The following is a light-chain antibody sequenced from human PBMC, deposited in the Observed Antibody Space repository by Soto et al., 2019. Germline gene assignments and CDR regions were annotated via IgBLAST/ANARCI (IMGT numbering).Light chain of an antibody. V-gene: IGLV1-40*01. J-gene: IGLJ1*01. CDR2: ANN. CDR3: QSYDFGLSAHNYG. CDR1: SSNIGAGYD. Sequence: QSVLTQPPSVSGAPGQRVIISCTGSSSNIGAGYDVHWYQQFPGTAPRLLIYANNNRPSGVPDRFSGSKSGTSASLAITGLQADDEAEYYCQSYDFGLSAHNYGFGTGTKV.